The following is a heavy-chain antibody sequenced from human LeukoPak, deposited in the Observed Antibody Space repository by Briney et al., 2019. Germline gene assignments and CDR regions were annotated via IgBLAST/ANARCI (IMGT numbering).Heavy chain of an antibody. CDR3: AKDPAVRLTGTDY. V-gene: IGHV3-23*01. J-gene: IGHJ4*02. CDR1: GFTFSSYA. CDR2: ISGSGGST. Sequence: PGGSLRLSCAASGFTFSSYAMSWVRQAPGEGLEWVSAISGSGGSTYYADSVKGRFTISRDNSKNTLYLQMNSLRAEDTAVYYCAKDPAVRLTGTDYWGQGTLVTVSS. D-gene: IGHD3-10*01.